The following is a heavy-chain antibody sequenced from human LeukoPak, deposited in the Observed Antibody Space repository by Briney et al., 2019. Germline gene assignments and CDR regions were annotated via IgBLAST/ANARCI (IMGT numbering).Heavy chain of an antibody. CDR1: GFTFSDYY. D-gene: IGHD4-17*01. CDR3: AREDYDYAFDI. Sequence: GGSLRLSCAASGFTFSDYYMSWIRQAPGKGLEWVSYISSSGSTIYYADPVKGRFTISRDNAKNSLYLQMNSLRAEDTAVYYCAREDYDYAFDIWGQGTMVTVSS. J-gene: IGHJ3*02. V-gene: IGHV3-11*01. CDR2: ISSSGSTI.